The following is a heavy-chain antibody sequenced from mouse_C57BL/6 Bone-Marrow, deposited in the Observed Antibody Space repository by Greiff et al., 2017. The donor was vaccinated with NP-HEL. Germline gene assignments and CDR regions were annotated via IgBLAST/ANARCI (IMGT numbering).Heavy chain of an antibody. CDR1: GFTFSSYA. Sequence: EVQLVESGGGLVKPGGSLKLSCAASGFTFSSYAMSWVRQTPDKRLEWVATISDGGSYTYYPDNVKGRFTISRDNAKNNLYLQMSHLKSEDTAMYYCARESTTVVAPFAYWGQGTLVTVSA. CDR3: ARESTTVVAPFAY. V-gene: IGHV5-4*01. D-gene: IGHD1-1*01. J-gene: IGHJ3*01. CDR2: ISDGGSYT.